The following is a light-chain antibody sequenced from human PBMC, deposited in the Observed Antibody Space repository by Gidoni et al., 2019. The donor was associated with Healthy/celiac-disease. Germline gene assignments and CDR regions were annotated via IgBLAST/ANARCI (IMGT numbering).Light chain of an antibody. Sequence: EIVLTQSPGTLSLSPGERATLSCRASQTISINFLAWYQQKPGQAPRLLVYGASNRAPGIPDRFSASESATYFTLTISRVEPEDLAVYYCQQYAASPPITFGQGTRLEIK. CDR2: GAS. J-gene: IGKJ5*01. CDR1: QTISINF. CDR3: QQYAASPPIT. V-gene: IGKV3-20*01.